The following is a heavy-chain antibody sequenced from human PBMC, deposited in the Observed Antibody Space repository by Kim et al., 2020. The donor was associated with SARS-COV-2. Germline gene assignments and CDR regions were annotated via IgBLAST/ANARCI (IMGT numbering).Heavy chain of an antibody. CDR1: GFTFSSYA. CDR2: ISYDGSNK. J-gene: IGHJ1*01. CDR3: ARDSLDIVVVPAVSRTAAEYFQH. D-gene: IGHD2-2*03. Sequence: GGSLRLSCAASGFTFSSYAMHWVRQAPGKGLEWVAVISYDGSNKYYADSVKGRFTISRDNSKNTLYLQMNSLRAEDTAVYYCARDSLDIVVVPAVSRTAAEYFQHWGQGTLVTVSS. V-gene: IGHV3-30-3*01.